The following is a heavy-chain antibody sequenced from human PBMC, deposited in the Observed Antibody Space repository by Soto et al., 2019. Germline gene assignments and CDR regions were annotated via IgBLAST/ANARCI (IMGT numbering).Heavy chain of an antibody. V-gene: IGHV3-30-3*01. D-gene: IGHD6-13*01. Sequence: GGSLRLSCAASGFTFSSYAMHWVRQAPGKGLEWVAVISYDGSNKYYADSGKGRFTISRDNSKNTLYLQMNSLRAEDTAVYYCARGGIPAAVTNWFGPWGQGTLVTVSS. J-gene: IGHJ5*02. CDR1: GFTFSSYA. CDR3: ARGGIPAAVTNWFGP. CDR2: ISYDGSNK.